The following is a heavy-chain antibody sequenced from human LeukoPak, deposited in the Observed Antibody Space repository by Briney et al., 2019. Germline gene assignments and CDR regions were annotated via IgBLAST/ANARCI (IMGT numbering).Heavy chain of an antibody. J-gene: IGHJ1*01. V-gene: IGHV3-15*01. CDR2: IKSKTDGGTT. CDR3: TTNPLRYFDWLLPHAEYFQH. CDR1: GGSISSYY. Sequence: PSETLSLTCTVSGGSISSYYWSWVRQAPGKGLEWVGRIKSKTDGGTTDYAAPVKGRFTISRDDSKNTLYLQMNSLKTEDTAVYYCTTNPLRYFDWLLPHAEYFQHWGQGTLVTVSS. D-gene: IGHD3-9*01.